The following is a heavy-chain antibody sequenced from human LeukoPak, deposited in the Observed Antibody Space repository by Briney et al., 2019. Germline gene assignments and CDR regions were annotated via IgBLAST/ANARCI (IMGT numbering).Heavy chain of an antibody. V-gene: IGHV3-7*01. J-gene: IGHJ4*02. CDR3: ARYPPYYYGTSDYYLDF. CDR2: IKEDGSDK. CDR1: GFTFSDYY. D-gene: IGHD3-10*01. Sequence: GGSLRLSCAASGFTFSDYYMSWVRQAPGKGLEWVAKIKEDGSDKYYVDSLKGRFTISRDNAKNLLYLHMNNLRVDDTAVYYCARYPPYYYGTSDYYLDFWGQGTLVSVSS.